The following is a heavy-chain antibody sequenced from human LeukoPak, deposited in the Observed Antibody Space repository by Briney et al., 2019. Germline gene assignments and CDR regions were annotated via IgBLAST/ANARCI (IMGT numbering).Heavy chain of an antibody. V-gene: IGHV3-64D*09. CDR1: ILSLSRNS. D-gene: IGHD3-22*01. J-gene: IGHJ4*02. CDR2: ISCYGVSR. Sequence: GVPVSLSCSACILSLSRNSMHWVREARGRAVEYVSSISCYGVSRYYASSVKGTFTITRHNAKNTLYLQMSSQRAEDTAVYYCVKEEPGYYDSRGYFAYFDYWGQGTLVPVSS. CDR3: VKEEPGYYDSRGYFAYFDY.